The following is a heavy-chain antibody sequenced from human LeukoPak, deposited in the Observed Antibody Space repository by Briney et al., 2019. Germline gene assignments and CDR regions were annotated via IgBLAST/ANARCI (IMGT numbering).Heavy chain of an antibody. CDR3: ARGFRGYSPDAFDI. Sequence: ASVKVSCKASGYTFTSYGISWVRQAPGQGLEWMGWINTNTGNPTYAQGFTGRFVFSLDTSVSTAYLQISSLKAEDTAVYYCARGFRGYSPDAFDIWGQGTMVTVSS. CDR2: INTNTGNP. D-gene: IGHD5-18*01. V-gene: IGHV7-4-1*02. CDR1: GYTFTSYG. J-gene: IGHJ3*02.